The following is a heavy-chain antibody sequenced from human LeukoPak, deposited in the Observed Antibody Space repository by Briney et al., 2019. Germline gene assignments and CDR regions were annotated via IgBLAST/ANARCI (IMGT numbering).Heavy chain of an antibody. D-gene: IGHD5-18*01. V-gene: IGHV1-69*06. CDR1: GGSVSSYA. Sequence: GASVKVSCTASGGSVSSYAISWVRQAPGQGLEWMGRIIPIFGTANYAQKFQGRVTITADIASSTAYMELTSLTSEDTAVYFCAKQGAARQDYYMDVWGNGTTVTVSS. J-gene: IGHJ6*03. CDR3: AKQGAARQDYYMDV. CDR2: IIPIFGTA.